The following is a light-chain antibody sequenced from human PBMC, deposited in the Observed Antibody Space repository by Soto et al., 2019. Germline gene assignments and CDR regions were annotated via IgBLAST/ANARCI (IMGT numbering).Light chain of an antibody. CDR1: SSDVGAYNY. CDR2: EVS. J-gene: IGLJ2*01. V-gene: IGLV2-14*01. CDR3: TSYTTSTTWV. Sequence: QSVLTQPASVSGSPGQSITIPCTGTSSDVGAYNYVSWYQHCPGKAPKLVIYEVSYRPSGVSDRFSASKSGNTASLTISGLQAEDEADYYCTSYTTSTTWVFGGGTQLTVL.